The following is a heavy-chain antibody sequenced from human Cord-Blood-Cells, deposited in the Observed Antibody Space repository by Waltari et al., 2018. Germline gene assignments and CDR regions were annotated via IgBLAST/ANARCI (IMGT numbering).Heavy chain of an antibody. V-gene: IGHV1-2*04. J-gene: IGHJ3*02. CDR2: INPNSGGT. CDR3: ARASLTGDDAFDI. Sequence: HWVRQAPGQGLEWMGWINPNSGGTNYAQKFQGWVTMTRDTSISTAYMELSRLRSDDTAVYYCARASLTGDDAFDIWGQGTMVTVSS. D-gene: IGHD7-27*01.